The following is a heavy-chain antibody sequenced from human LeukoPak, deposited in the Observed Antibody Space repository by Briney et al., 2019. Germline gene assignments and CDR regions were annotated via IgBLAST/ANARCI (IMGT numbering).Heavy chain of an antibody. D-gene: IGHD3-22*01. CDR2: ISYDGSKQ. V-gene: IGHV3-30*18. CDR3: AKAKVDSSGFGADY. Sequence: PGESLRLSCAASGFTFSSHDMHWVRQAPGKGLEWVAAISYDGSKQLYADSVKGRFTISRDNSKNTLNLQMNSLRAEDTAVNYCAKAKVDSSGFGADYWGQGTLVTVSS. CDR1: GFTFSSHD. J-gene: IGHJ4*02.